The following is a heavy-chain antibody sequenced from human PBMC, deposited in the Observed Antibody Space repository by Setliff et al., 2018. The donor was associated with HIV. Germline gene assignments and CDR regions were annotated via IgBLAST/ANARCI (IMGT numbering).Heavy chain of an antibody. CDR2: ISSSDDDT. V-gene: IGHV3-21*01. D-gene: IGHD1-26*01. Sequence: PGGSLRLSCTASGFSFRNFGMTWVRQAPGKGLEWVSSISSSDDDTHYADSLRGRFTVSRDNAKSALYLQMNNLSVDDTAVDYCVRDSAASVWVGASVYYFDFWGQGIQVTVSS. J-gene: IGHJ4*02. CDR3: VRDSAASVWVGASVYYFDF. CDR1: GFSFRNFG.